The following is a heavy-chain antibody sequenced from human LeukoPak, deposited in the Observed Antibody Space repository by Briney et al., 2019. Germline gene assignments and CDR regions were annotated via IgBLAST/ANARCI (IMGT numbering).Heavy chain of an antibody. Sequence: SVKVSCKASGGTFSSYAISWVRQAPGQGLEWMGGIIPIFGTANYAQKFQGSVTITADESTSTAYMELSSLRSEDTAVYYCARDYYDSSGYFCGMDVWGQGTTVTVSS. V-gene: IGHV1-69*13. CDR2: IIPIFGTA. CDR3: ARDYYDSSGYFCGMDV. CDR1: GGTFSSYA. D-gene: IGHD3-22*01. J-gene: IGHJ6*02.